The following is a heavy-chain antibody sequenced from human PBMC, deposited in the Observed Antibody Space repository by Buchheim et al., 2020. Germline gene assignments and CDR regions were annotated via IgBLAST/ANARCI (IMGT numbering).Heavy chain of an antibody. CDR2: IKQDGSEK. D-gene: IGHD5-12*01. V-gene: IGHV3-7*03. J-gene: IGHJ6*02. CDR1: GFTFSSYW. CDR3: ARDSGYDFRGYYYYYGMDV. Sequence: EVQLVESGGGLVQPGGSLRLSCAASGFTFSSYWMSWVRQAPGKGLEWVANIKQDGSEKYYVDSVKGRFTISRDNAKNSLYPQMNSLRAEDTAVYYCARDSGYDFRGYYYYYGMDVWGQGTT.